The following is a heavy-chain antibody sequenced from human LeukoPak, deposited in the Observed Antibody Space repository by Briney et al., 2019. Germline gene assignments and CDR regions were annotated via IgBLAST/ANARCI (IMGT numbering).Heavy chain of an antibody. CDR1: GGSISSYY. V-gene: IGHV4-4*09. CDR3: ASYDPRNYGHYYYMDV. D-gene: IGHD4-17*01. CDR2: IYTSGST. Sequence: PSETLSLTCTVSGGSISSYYWSWIRQPPGKGLEWIGYIYTSGSTNYNPSLKSRVTISVDTSKNQFSLKLSSVTAADTAVYYCASYDPRNYGHYYYMDVWGQGTTVTVSS. J-gene: IGHJ6*03.